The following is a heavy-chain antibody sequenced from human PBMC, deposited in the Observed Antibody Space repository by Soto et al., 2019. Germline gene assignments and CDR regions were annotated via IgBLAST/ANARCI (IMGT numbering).Heavy chain of an antibody. CDR2: INHSGST. V-gene: IGHV4-34*01. Sequence: SETLSLTCAVYGGSFSGYYWSWIRQPPGKGLEWIGEINHSGSTNYNPSLKSRVTISVDTSKNQFSLKLSSVTAADTAVYYCARAVYDSSGYYYRWFDPWGQGTLVTVSS. CDR1: GGSFSGYY. CDR3: ARAVYDSSGYYYRWFDP. J-gene: IGHJ5*02. D-gene: IGHD3-22*01.